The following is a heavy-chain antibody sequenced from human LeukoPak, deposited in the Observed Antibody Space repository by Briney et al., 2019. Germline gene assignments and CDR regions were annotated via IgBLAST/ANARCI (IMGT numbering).Heavy chain of an antibody. CDR2: ISSSSSYI. Sequence: GGSLRLSCAASGFTFSSYSMNWVRQAPGKGLERVSSISSSSSYIYYADSVKGRFTISRDNAKNSLYLQMNSLRAEDTAVYYCAGNYYDSSGYFRGDSYYFDYWGQGTLVTVSS. CDR1: GFTFSSYS. V-gene: IGHV3-21*04. CDR3: AGNYYDSSGYFRGDSYYFDY. D-gene: IGHD3-22*01. J-gene: IGHJ4*02.